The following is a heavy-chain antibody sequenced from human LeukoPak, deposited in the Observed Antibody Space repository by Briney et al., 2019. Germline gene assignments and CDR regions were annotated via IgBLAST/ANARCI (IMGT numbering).Heavy chain of an antibody. J-gene: IGHJ4*02. V-gene: IGHV3-9*01. CDR2: ISWNSGSI. D-gene: IGHD6-19*01. CDR1: GFTFDDYA. Sequence: PGGPLRLSCAASGFTFDDYAMHWVRQAPGKGLEWVSGISWNSGSIGYADSVKGRFTISRDNAKNSLYLQMNSLRAEDTALYYCAKDSGDSVAGTVNLDYWGQGTLVTVSS. CDR3: AKDSGDSVAGTVNLDY.